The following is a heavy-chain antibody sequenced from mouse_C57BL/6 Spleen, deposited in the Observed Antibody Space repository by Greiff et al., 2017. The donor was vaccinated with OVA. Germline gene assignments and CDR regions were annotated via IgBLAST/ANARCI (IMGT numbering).Heavy chain of an antibody. J-gene: IGHJ2*01. D-gene: IGHD2-1*01. CDR1: GYTFTDYN. V-gene: IGHV1-22*01. Sequence: EVQLQQSGPELVKPGASVKMSCKASGYTFTDYNMHWVKQSHGKSLEWIGYINPNNGGTSYNQKFKGKATLTVNKSSSTAYMELRSLTSEDSAVYYCAQIYYGNSYYFDYWGQGTTLTVSS. CDR2: INPNNGGT. CDR3: AQIYYGNSYYFDY.